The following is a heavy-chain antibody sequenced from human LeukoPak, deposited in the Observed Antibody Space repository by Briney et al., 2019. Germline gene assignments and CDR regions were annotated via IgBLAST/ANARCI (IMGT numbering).Heavy chain of an antibody. V-gene: IGHV3-11*06. D-gene: IGHD1-26*01. CDR3: AREIVGAIDY. CDR2: ISSSSSYT. Sequence: GSLRLSCAASGSTFSDYYMSWIRQAPGKGLEWVSYISSSSSYTNYADSVKGRFTISRDNAKNSLYLQMNSLRAEDTAVYYCAREIVGAIDYWGQGTLVTVSS. CDR1: GSTFSDYY. J-gene: IGHJ4*02.